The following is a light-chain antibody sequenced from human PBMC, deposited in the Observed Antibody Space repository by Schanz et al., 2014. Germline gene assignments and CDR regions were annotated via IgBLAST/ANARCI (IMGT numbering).Light chain of an antibody. J-gene: IGLJ3*02. CDR1: SSNIGSNT. CDR2: FNN. V-gene: IGLV1-44*01. Sequence: QSVLTQPPSASGPPGQRVTISCYGSSSNIGSNTVKWYQQLPGTAPKLLIYFNNQRPSGVPDRFSGSKSGTSASLAISGLQSEDEADYYCEAWDDSLNGVVFGGGTKLTVL. CDR3: EAWDDSLNGVV.